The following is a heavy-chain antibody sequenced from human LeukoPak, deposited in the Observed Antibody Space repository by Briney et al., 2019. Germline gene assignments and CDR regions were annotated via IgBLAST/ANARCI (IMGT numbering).Heavy chain of an antibody. CDR2: ISSSSSYI. CDR3: ARDGERDIVVVPAAMGRGYYYGMDV. Sequence: GGSLRLSCAASGFTFRSYSMNWVRQAPGKGLEWVSSISSSSSYIYYADSVKGRFTISRDNAKNSLYLQMNSLRAEDTAVYYCARDGERDIVVVPAAMGRGYYYGMDVWGKGTTVTVSS. CDR1: GFTFRSYS. J-gene: IGHJ6*04. V-gene: IGHV3-21*01. D-gene: IGHD2-2*01.